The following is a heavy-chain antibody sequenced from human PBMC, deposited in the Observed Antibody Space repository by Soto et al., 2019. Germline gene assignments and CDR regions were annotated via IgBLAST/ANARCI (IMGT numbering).Heavy chain of an antibody. CDR1: GYRFTNYY. V-gene: IGHV1-46*03. J-gene: IGHJ4*03. CDR3: SRLTTMVREINDDPFDF. CDR2: INPTGGRA. Sequence: ASVKPSCKACGYRFTNYYIHWVRQAPRQGLEWMGVINPTGGRASYAPKFQGRVTLTRDTSTSTAYMELSSLRSDDTAVYFCSRLTTMVREINDDPFDFWGQGTLVTVSS. D-gene: IGHD3-10*01.